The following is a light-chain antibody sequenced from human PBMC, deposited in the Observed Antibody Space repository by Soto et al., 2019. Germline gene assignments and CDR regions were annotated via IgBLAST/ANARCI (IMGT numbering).Light chain of an antibody. CDR2: GVS. V-gene: IGLV2-14*01. J-gene: IGLJ2*01. CDR3: SSYKTSSPVVV. Sequence: QSALTQPASVSGSPGQSITISCTGTSSDIGGYNYVSWYQQYPGKAPKLMIFGVSDRPSGVPNRFSGSKSGTTASLTISGPRAKDEAYYYCSSYKTSSPVVVSGGGPK. CDR1: SSDIGGYNY.